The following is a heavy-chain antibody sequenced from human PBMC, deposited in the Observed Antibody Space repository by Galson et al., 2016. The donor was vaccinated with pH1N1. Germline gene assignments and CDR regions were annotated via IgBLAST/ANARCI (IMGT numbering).Heavy chain of an antibody. J-gene: IGHJ4*02. Sequence: SLRLSCAASGFTLSDYWMNWVRQAPGKGLEWVANIKPDGSQTCYVDSVKGRFTISRDNVKNSMFLHMYSLRAEDTAVYYCARAVATRESFWGQGTLVTVSS. CDR3: ARAVATRESF. CDR1: GFTLSDYW. CDR2: IKPDGSQT. V-gene: IGHV3-7*03. D-gene: IGHD5-24*01.